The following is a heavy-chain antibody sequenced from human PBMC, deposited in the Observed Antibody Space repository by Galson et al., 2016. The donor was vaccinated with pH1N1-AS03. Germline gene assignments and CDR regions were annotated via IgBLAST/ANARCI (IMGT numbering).Heavy chain of an antibody. CDR2: IYSGGIT. D-gene: IGHD2-2*01. CDR3: ARLRVVVVPAALGGSDYFDS. Sequence: SLRLSCAASGFTVSSNYMSWVRQAPGKGLEWVSAIYSGGITYYADSVKGRFTISRDSSKNTLYLQMNSLSAEDTAVYYCARLRVVVVPAALGGSDYFDSWGQGTLVTVSS. V-gene: IGHV3-53*01. J-gene: IGHJ4*02. CDR1: GFTVSSNY.